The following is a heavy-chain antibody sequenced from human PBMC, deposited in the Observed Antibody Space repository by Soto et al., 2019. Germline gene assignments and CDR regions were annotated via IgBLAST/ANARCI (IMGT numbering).Heavy chain of an antibody. CDR3: ARQVATMGGYFDY. CDR1: GGSLSSYY. J-gene: IGHJ4*02. D-gene: IGHD5-12*01. V-gene: IGHV4-59*08. CDR2: IYHSGST. Sequence: SETLSLTCTVAGGSLSSYYWSWIRQPPGKGLECIGYIYHSGSTNYNPSLKSRVTISVDTSKNQFSLKLSAVTAADTAVYYCARQVATMGGYFDYWGQGALVTVSS.